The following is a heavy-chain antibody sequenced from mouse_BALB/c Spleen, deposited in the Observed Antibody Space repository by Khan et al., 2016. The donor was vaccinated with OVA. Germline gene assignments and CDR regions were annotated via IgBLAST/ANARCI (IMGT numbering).Heavy chain of an antibody. Sequence: QIQLVQSGAELVKPGASVKLSCKASGYTFSSYYMYWVKQRPGQGLEWIGGINPNNGGPNFNEKFKTKATLTVDKSSSTAYMHLSSLTSEDSAVSYCTRSGYANPFAYWGQGTLVTVSP. CDR1: GYTFSSYY. J-gene: IGHJ3*01. CDR2: INPNNGGP. CDR3: TRSGYANPFAY. D-gene: IGHD2-10*02. V-gene: IGHV1S81*02.